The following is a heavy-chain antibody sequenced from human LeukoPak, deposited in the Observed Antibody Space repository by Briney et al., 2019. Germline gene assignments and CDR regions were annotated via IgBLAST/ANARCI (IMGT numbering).Heavy chain of an antibody. D-gene: IGHD3-10*01. V-gene: IGHV3-23*01. J-gene: IGHJ1*01. CDR1: GFTFSSYA. CDR2: ISGSGAYT. Sequence: PGGFLRLSCAASGFTFSSYAMSWVRQAPGKGLEWVSTISGSGAYTYYADSVKGRFTISRDNSKNTLYLQMNSLRAEDTAVYYCAKYFASGSYYKLPHWGQGTLVTVSS. CDR3: AKYFASGSYYKLPH.